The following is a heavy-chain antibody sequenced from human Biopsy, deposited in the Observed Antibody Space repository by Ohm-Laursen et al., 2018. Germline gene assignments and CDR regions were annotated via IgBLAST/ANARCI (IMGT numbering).Heavy chain of an antibody. V-gene: IGHV3-7*04. CDR1: GITFNSDW. Sequence: GSLRLSCAASGITFNSDWMSWVRQAPGKGLEWVAIIREHGNEEFYVDSVKGRFTISGDNARNSVYLQMNSLRAEDTAIYCCARGNGPSAWGQGTLVTVSS. J-gene: IGHJ5*02. CDR2: IREHGNEE. CDR3: ARGNGPSA. D-gene: IGHD4-11*01.